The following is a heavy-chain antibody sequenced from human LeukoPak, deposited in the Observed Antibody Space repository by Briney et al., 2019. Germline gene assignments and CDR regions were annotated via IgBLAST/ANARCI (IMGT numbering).Heavy chain of an antibody. V-gene: IGHV3-30-3*01. CDR1: GFTLSDYA. CDR2: ISYDGSNK. CDR3: ARDREYSGSSFDY. D-gene: IGHD1-26*01. Sequence: GGSLRLSCAASGFTLSDYAMHWVRQAPGRGLEWVAVISYDGSNKYYADSVRGRFTISRDNSQNTLYLQMNSLRAEDTAVYYCARDREYSGSSFDYWGQGTLVTVSS. J-gene: IGHJ4*02.